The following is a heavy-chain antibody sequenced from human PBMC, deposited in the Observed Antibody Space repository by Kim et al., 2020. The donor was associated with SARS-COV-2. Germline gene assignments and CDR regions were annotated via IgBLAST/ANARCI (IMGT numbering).Heavy chain of an antibody. V-gene: IGHV1-8*01. CDR1: GYTFTSYD. CDR3: ARWESKPLWFRELFNRPLGANYYYGMDV. CDR2: MNPNSGNT. D-gene: IGHD3-10*01. Sequence: ASVKVSCKASGYTFTSYDINWVRQATGQGLEWMGWMNPNSGNTGYAQKFQGRVTMTRNTSISTAYMELSSLRSEDTAVYYCARWESKPLWFRELFNRPLGANYYYGMDVWGQGTTVTVSS. J-gene: IGHJ6*02.